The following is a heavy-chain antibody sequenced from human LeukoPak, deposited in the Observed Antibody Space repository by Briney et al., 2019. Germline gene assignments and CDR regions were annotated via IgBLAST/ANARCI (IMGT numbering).Heavy chain of an antibody. J-gene: IGHJ4*02. Sequence: ASVKVSCKASGYTFTGYYMHWVRQAPGQGLEWMGRINPNSGGTNYAQKFQGRVTMTRDTSISTAYMELSRLRADDTAVYYCARGMGVVGANPRAYWGQGTLVTVSS. D-gene: IGHD1-26*01. V-gene: IGHV1-2*06. CDR3: ARGMGVVGANPRAY. CDR1: GYTFTGYY. CDR2: INPNSGGT.